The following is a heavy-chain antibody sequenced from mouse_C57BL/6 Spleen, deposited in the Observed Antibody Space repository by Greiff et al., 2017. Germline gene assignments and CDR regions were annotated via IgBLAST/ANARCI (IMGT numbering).Heavy chain of an antibody. CDR2: IDPSDSET. Sequence: VTLHPPFSELVRPGSSVKLSCKASGYTFTSYWMHWVKQRPIQGLEWIGNIDPSDSETHYNQKVKDKATLTVDKSSSTAYMQLSSLTSEDSAVYYCARYPRRKGAMDCWGQGTSVTVSS. D-gene: IGHD2-12*01. CDR1: GYTFTSYW. J-gene: IGHJ4*01. V-gene: IGHV1-52*01. CDR3: ARYPRRKGAMDC.